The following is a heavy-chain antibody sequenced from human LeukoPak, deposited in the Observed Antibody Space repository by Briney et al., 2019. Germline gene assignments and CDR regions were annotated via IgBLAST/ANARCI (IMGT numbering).Heavy chain of an antibody. CDR2: FSRSGST. CDR3: ARSGAYYDSGMGAFDV. V-gene: IGHV4-61*01. J-gene: IGHJ3*01. D-gene: IGHD3-10*01. Sequence: PSETLPLTCTVSGGSISSNYYWGWIRQPPGKGLEWIGYFSRSGSTNYNPSLKSRVTISVDTSKNQFSLKLSSVTAADTAVYYCARSGAYYDSGMGAFDVWGQGTMVTVSP. CDR1: GGSISSNYY.